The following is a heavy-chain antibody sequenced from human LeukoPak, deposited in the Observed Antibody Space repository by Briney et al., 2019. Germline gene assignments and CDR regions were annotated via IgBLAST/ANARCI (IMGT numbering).Heavy chain of an antibody. D-gene: IGHD1-26*01. CDR3: AKGHYSGSYSYLDY. J-gene: IGHJ4*02. V-gene: IGHV3-23*01. CDR1: GSTFSSYA. Sequence: GGSLRLSCAASGSTFSSYAMSWVRQAPGKGLEWVSAISGGGGSTYYADSVKGRFTISRDNSKNTLYLQMNSLRAEDTAVYYCAKGHYSGSYSYLDYWGQGTLVTVYS. CDR2: ISGGGGST.